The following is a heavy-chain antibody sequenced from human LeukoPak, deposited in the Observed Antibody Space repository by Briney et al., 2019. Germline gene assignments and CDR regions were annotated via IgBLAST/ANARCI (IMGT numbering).Heavy chain of an antibody. V-gene: IGHV4-34*01. CDR2: INHSGST. CDR3: ARGQRNRQDY. Sequence: SETLSLTCAVYGGSFSGYYWSWIRQPPGKGLEWIGEINHSGSTNYNPSLKSRVTISVDTSKNQFSLKLSSVTAADTAVYYCARGQRNRQDYWGQGTLVTVSS. D-gene: IGHD2-2*01. J-gene: IGHJ4*02. CDR1: GGSFSGYY.